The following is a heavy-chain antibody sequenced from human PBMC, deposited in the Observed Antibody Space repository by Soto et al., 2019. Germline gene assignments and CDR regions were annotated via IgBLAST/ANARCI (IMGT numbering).Heavy chain of an antibody. CDR1: GFTFSNAW. J-gene: IGHJ4*02. V-gene: IGHV3-15*07. CDR3: TTWSGYCSSTSCYLFDRFDY. CDR2: IKSKTDGGTT. Sequence: PGGSLRLSCAASGFTFSNAWMNWVRQAPGKGLEWVGRIKSKTDGGTTDYAAPVKGRFTISRDDSKNTLYLQMNSLKTEDTAVYYCTTWSGYCSSTSCYLFDRFDYWGQGTLVTVSS. D-gene: IGHD2-2*01.